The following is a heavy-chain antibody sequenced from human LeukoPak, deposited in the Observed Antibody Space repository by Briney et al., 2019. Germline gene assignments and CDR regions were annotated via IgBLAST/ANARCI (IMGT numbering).Heavy chain of an antibody. Sequence: GSSVKVSCKASGGTFSSYAISWVRQAPGHGLEWMGIINPISGATDYAQKFQGRVTMTRDTSTSTVYMELSSLRSEDTAMYYCARLPYRDGVAQDYWGQGTLVTVSP. D-gene: IGHD3-16*02. CDR3: ARLPYRDGVAQDY. J-gene: IGHJ4*02. CDR2: INPISGAT. CDR1: GGTFSSYA. V-gene: IGHV1-69*04.